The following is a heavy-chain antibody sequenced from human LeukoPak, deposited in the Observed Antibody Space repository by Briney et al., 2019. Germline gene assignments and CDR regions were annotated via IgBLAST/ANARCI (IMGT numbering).Heavy chain of an antibody. CDR1: GFTFSNAR. D-gene: IGHD1-26*01. CDR2: IKTKTDDGAT. V-gene: IGHV3-15*01. J-gene: IGHJ4*02. Sequence: GGSLRLSCAASGFTFSNARMNWVRQAPGKGLEWVGRIKTKTDDGATDYSAPVKARFTISRDDSKTTLYLQMNGLKTEDTAIYYCTTYVEATAYWGRGTLVTVSS. CDR3: TTYVEATAY.